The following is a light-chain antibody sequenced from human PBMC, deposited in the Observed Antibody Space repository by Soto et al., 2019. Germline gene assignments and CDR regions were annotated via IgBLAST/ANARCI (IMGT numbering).Light chain of an antibody. CDR3: CSYAGSYTLYV. J-gene: IGLJ1*01. CDR1: SSDVGGYNY. V-gene: IGLV2-11*01. Sequence: QAVLTQPRSVSGAPGQSGTIACTGTSSDVGGYNYVSWYQQHPGKAPKLMIYDVSQRPSGVPDRFSGSKSGNTASLTISGLQAEDEADYYCCSYAGSYTLYVFGTGTKV. CDR2: DVS.